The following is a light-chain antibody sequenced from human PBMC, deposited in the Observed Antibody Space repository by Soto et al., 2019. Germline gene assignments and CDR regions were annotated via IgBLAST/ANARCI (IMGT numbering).Light chain of an antibody. V-gene: IGKV1-5*01. J-gene: IGKJ1*01. CDR3: QQCSTHPVT. CDR1: RSVAGR. CDR2: DGS. Sequence: DIQMTQSPSTLSAAIGDRVTITCRASRSVAGRLAWYQQKPGKAPKVLIFDGSTLRAGVPSRFSGSGSGTEFSLTISSLQPDDCGTYYCQQCSTHPVTFGKGTHV.